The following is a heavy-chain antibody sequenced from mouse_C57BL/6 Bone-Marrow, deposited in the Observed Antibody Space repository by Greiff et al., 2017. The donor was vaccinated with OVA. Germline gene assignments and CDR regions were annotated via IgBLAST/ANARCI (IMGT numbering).Heavy chain of an antibody. Sequence: EVQGVESGEGLVKPGGSLKLSCAASGFTFSSYAMSWVRQTPEKRLEWVAYISSGGDYIYYADTVKGRFTISRDNARNTLYLQMSSLKSEDTAMYYCTRRGPSLYYYGSSWDWYFDVWGTGTTVTVSS. V-gene: IGHV5S21*01. D-gene: IGHD1-1*01. CDR2: ISSGGDYI. CDR1: GFTFSSYA. CDR3: TRRGPSLYYYGSSWDWYFDV. J-gene: IGHJ1*03.